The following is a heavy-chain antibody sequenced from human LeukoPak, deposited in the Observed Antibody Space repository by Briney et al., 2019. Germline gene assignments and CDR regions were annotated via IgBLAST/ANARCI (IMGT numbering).Heavy chain of an antibody. J-gene: IGHJ4*02. CDR2: ISGSGGST. D-gene: IGHD3-10*01. CDR1: GFTFSSYA. CDR3: AKGPAPPAYHYGSGSYHHTLLDY. V-gene: IGHV3-23*01. Sequence: PGGSLRLSCGASGFTFSSYAMSWVRQAPGKGLEWVSAISGSGGSTYYADSVKGRFTISRDNSKNTLYLQMNSLRAEDTAVYYCAKGPAPPAYHYGSGSYHHTLLDYWGQGTLVTVSS.